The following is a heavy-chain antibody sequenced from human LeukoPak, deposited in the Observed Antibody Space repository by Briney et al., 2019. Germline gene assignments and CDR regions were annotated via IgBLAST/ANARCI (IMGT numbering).Heavy chain of an antibody. D-gene: IGHD5-12*01. Sequence: VASVKVSCKASGYTFTSYGISWVRQAPGQGLEWMGWISAYNGNTNYAQKLQGRVTMTTDTSTSTAYMELRSLRSDDTAVYYCADPAYSGYDLGYWGQGTLVTVSS. V-gene: IGHV1-18*01. CDR2: ISAYNGNT. J-gene: IGHJ4*02. CDR3: ADPAYSGYDLGY. CDR1: GYTFTSYG.